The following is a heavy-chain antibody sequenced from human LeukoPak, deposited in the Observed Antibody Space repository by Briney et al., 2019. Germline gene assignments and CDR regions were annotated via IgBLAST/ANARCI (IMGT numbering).Heavy chain of an antibody. D-gene: IGHD3-9*01. V-gene: IGHV4-59*01. CDR1: GDSIRGYY. CDR3: ARARELAFMAYYFDY. CDR2: VYYSGKI. J-gene: IGHJ4*02. Sequence: PSETLSLTCTVSGDSIRGYYWSWLRQPPGKGLEWIGNVYYSGKINYNSSPESRVTLSVDTSKNQFSLKLTSVTAADTAVYFCARARELAFMAYYFDYWGQGTLATVSS.